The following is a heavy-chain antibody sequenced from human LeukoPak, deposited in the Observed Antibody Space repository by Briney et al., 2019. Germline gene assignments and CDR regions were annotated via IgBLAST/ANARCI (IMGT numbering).Heavy chain of an antibody. CDR2: IYYTGST. D-gene: IGHD3-3*01. V-gene: IGHV4-39*01. CDR1: GGSISSSSSY. CDR3: ARRLFDFWNDSPRWSFDS. Sequence: SETLSLTCSVSGGSISSSSSYWGWIRQPPGKGLEWIGSIYYTGSTYYNPSLKSRLSISVDTSRNQFSLKLTSVTAADTAIFYCARRLFDFWNDSPRWSFDSWGQGILVTVSS. J-gene: IGHJ4*02.